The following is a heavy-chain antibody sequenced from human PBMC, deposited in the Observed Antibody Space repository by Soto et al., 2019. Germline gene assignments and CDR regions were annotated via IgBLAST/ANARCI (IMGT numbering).Heavy chain of an antibody. J-gene: IGHJ4*02. Sequence: AGGSLRLSCAASGFTFSSYAMSWVRQAPGKGLEWVSAISGSGGSTYYADSVKGRFTISRDNSKNTLYLQMNSLRAEDTAVNYCAKVPDYGGNSAFFDYWGQGTLVTVSS. V-gene: IGHV3-23*01. CDR3: AKVPDYGGNSAFFDY. CDR1: GFTFSSYA. CDR2: ISGSGGST. D-gene: IGHD4-17*01.